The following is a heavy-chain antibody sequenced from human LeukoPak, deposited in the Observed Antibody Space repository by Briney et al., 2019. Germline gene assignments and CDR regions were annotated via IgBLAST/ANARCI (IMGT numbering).Heavy chain of an antibody. V-gene: IGHV1-18*01. D-gene: IGHD4/OR15-4a*01. CDR1: GYTFTSYG. J-gene: IGHJ4*02. CDR3: ATVFEYGEESFFDS. Sequence: ASVKVSCKASGYTFTSYGISWVRQAPGQGLEWMGWISAYNGNTNYAQKLQGRVTMTTDTSTSTAYMELRSLRSEDTAVYYCATVFEYGEESFFDSWGQGTLVTVSS. CDR2: ISAYNGNT.